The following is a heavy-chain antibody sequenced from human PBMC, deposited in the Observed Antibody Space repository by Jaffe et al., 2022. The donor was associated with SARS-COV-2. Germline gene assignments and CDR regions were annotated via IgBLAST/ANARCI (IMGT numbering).Heavy chain of an antibody. CDR1: GYRFTSYG. CDR2: ISPYNGNT. V-gene: IGHV1-18*01. Sequence: QVQLVQSGAEVKKPGASVKVSCKASGYRFTSYGISWVRQAPGQGLEWMGWISPYNGNTNYAQKFQGRVTMTTETSTSTAYMELRSLTSDDTAVYYCAREGPSYYYMDVWGNGTTVTVSS. J-gene: IGHJ6*03. CDR3: AREGPSYYYMDV.